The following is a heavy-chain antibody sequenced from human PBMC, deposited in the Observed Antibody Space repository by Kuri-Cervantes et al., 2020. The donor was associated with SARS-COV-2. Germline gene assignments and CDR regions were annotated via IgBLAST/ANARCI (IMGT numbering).Heavy chain of an antibody. V-gene: IGHV3-30-3*01. CDR3: AREALYCGGDCYSRGLGWFDP. Sequence: GESLKISCAASGFTFSSYAMHWVRQAPGKGLEWVAVISYDGSNKYYADSVKGRFTISRDNSKNTLYLQMNSLRAEDTAVYYCAREALYCGGDCYSRGLGWFDPWGQGTLVTVSS. J-gene: IGHJ5*02. CDR2: ISYDGSNK. CDR1: GFTFSSYA. D-gene: IGHD2-21*01.